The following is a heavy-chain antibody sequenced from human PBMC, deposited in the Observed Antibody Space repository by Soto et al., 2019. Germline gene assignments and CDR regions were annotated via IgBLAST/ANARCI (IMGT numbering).Heavy chain of an antibody. CDR3: AGGNCAGDCYFDY. Sequence: QVQLVQSGTEVKKPGASVKISCKASGYTFTGYYIYWVRQAPGQGLEFMGAINSGGGNTDYAQKFQGRVTVTRDTSTSTVYMELTSLRSDVTAVYYCAGGNCAGDCYFDYWGQGTLVTVSS. CDR1: GYTFTGYY. J-gene: IGHJ4*02. CDR2: INSGGGNT. V-gene: IGHV1-46*01. D-gene: IGHD2-21*02.